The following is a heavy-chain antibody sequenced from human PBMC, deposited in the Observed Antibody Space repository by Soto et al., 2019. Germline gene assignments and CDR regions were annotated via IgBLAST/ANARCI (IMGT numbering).Heavy chain of an antibody. J-gene: IGHJ4*02. V-gene: IGHV4-4*02. CDR1: SGSISSSNW. D-gene: IGHD3-10*01. CDR2: IYHSGST. Sequence: SETLSLTCAVSSGSISSSNWWSWVRQPPGKGLEWIGEIYHSGSTNYNPSPKSRVTISVDKSKNQFSLKLSSVTAADTAVYYCARVLSVRGDQYYFDYWGQGTLVTVSS. CDR3: ARVLSVRGDQYYFDY.